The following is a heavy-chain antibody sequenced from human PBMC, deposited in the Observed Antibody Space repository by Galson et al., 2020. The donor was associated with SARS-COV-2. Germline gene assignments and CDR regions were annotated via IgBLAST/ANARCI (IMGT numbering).Heavy chain of an antibody. D-gene: IGHD3-22*01. J-gene: IGHJ5*02. Sequence: ASVKVSCTVSGYTLTELSMHWVRQAPGKGLEWMGGFDPEDGETIYAQKFQGRVTMTEDTSTDTAYMELSSLRSEDTAVYYCATGPVVVRDNWFDPWGQGTLVTVSS. V-gene: IGHV1-24*01. CDR1: GYTLTELS. CDR2: FDPEDGET. CDR3: ATGPVVVRDNWFDP.